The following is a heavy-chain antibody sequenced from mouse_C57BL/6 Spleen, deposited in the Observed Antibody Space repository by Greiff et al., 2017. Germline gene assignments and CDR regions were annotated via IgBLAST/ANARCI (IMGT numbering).Heavy chain of an antibody. V-gene: IGHV1-7*01. CDR3: ARGYSNYAYAMDY. CDR2: INPSSGYT. CDR1: GYTFTSYW. J-gene: IGHJ4*01. D-gene: IGHD2-5*01. Sequence: QVQLKESGAELAKPGASVKLSCKASGYTFTSYWMHWVKQRPGQGLEWIGYINPSSGYTKYNQKFKDKATLTADKSSSTAYMQLSSLTYEDSAVYYCARGYSNYAYAMDYWGQGTSVTVSS.